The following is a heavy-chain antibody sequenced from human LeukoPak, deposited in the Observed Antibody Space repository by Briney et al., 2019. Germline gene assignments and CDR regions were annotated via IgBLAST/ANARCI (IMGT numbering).Heavy chain of an antibody. CDR1: GFTFNNYG. V-gene: IGHV3-23*01. CDR3: AKLGHTSGYYARHSDY. J-gene: IGHJ4*02. Sequence: GGTLRLSCAASGFTFNNYGMSWVRQAPGRGLEWVSAISRDGGDTLYADSVKGRFTISRDNSKNTVYLQMNSLRAEDTALYYCAKLGHTSGYYARHSDYWGQGTLVTVSS. CDR2: ISRDGGDT. D-gene: IGHD3-22*01.